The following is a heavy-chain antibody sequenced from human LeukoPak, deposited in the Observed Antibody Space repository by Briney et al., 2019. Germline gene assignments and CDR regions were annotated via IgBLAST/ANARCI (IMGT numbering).Heavy chain of an antibody. J-gene: IGHJ5*01. V-gene: IGHV4-38-2*01. CDR3: ARRRDSVALWFDS. CDR2: IYHSGST. D-gene: IGHD2-21*02. CDR1: GYSISSGYY. Sequence: PSETLSLTCAVSGYSISSGYYWGWIRQPPGKGLEWIGSIYHSGSTYYNPSLKSRVTISVNTSKNQFSLKLSSVTAADTAVYYCARRRDSVALWFDSWGQGTLVTVSS.